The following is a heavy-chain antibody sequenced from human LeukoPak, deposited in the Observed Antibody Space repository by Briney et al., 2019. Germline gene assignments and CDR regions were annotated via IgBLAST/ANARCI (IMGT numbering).Heavy chain of an antibody. CDR3: ARDSGNYLDAFDI. J-gene: IGHJ3*02. V-gene: IGHV3-48*03. Sequence: GGSLRLSCAASGFTFSSYEMNWVRQAPGKGLERVSYISSSGSTRHYADSVKGRFTISRDNAKNSLYLQMNSLRAEDTAVYYCARDSGNYLDAFDIWGQGTMVTVSS. CDR2: ISSSGSTR. CDR1: GFTFSSYE. D-gene: IGHD1-7*01.